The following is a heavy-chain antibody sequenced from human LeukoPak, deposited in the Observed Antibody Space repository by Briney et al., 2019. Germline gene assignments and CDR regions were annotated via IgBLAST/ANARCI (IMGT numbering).Heavy chain of an antibody. V-gene: IGHV1-18*01. Sequence: GASVKVSYKASGYTFTNYGVSWMRQAPGQGLEWMGWISAYNGNTNYAQKLQGRVTMTTDTSTSTAYMELRSLRSDDTAVYYCARPLGDFWSGPYYFDYWGQGTLVTVSS. D-gene: IGHD3-3*01. J-gene: IGHJ4*02. CDR1: GYTFTNYG. CDR3: ARPLGDFWSGPYYFDY. CDR2: ISAYNGNT.